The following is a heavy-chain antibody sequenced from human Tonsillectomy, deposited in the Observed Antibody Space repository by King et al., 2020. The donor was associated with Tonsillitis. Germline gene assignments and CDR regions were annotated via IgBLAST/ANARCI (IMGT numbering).Heavy chain of an antibody. J-gene: IGHJ5*02. V-gene: IGHV4-31*03. CDR3: AGGARFDSSNYLWFDP. CDR1: GGSISSGGHY. Sequence: QLQESGPGLAKPSQTLSLTCTVSGGSISSGGHYWSWIRQHPGKGLEWIGYIYSTGSTYYNPSLKSRVTISVDTSKNQFSLKVNSVTAADTAVYFCAGGARFDSSNYLWFDPWGQGTRVTVSS. D-gene: IGHD3-22*01. CDR2: IYSTGST.